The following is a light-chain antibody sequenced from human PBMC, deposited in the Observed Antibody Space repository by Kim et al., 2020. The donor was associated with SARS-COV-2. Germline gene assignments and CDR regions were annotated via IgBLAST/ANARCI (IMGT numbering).Light chain of an antibody. CDR2: LGS. V-gene: IGKV2-28*01. CDR3: MQALQTPLT. Sequence: PASISCRSSRRLLHSNGYNYLDWYLQKPGQSPQLLIYLGSDRASGLPDRFSGSGAGTDFTLKISRVEAEDVGVYYCMQALQTPLTFGGGTKVDIK. CDR1: RRLLHSNGYNY. J-gene: IGKJ4*01.